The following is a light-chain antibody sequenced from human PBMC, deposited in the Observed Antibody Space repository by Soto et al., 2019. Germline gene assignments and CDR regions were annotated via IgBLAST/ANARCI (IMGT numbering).Light chain of an antibody. Sequence: QSALTQPASVSGSPGQSITISCTGTSSDVGGYNYVSWNQQHPGKAPKLMIYDVSNRPSGVSNRFSGSKSGNTASLTISGLQAEDGADYYCSSYTSSSTPYVFGTGTKVTVL. V-gene: IGLV2-14*01. CDR2: DVS. CDR3: SSYTSSSTPYV. CDR1: SSDVGGYNY. J-gene: IGLJ1*01.